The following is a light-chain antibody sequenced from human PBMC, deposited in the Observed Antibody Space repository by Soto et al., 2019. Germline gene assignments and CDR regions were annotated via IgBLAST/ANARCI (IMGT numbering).Light chain of an antibody. CDR3: QQSYSTPRYT. V-gene: IGKV1-39*01. CDR2: DAS. Sequence: DIQMTQSPSSLSASVGDRVTITCRASQSISTYLNWYQHKPGKAPNLLIYDASSLQSGVPSRFSGSGSGTDFTLTISSLQPEDFATYYCQQSYSTPRYTFGQGTNLEIK. CDR1: QSISTY. J-gene: IGKJ2*01.